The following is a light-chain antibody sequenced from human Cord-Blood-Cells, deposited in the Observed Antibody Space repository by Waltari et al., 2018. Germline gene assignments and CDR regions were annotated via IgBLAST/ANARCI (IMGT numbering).Light chain of an antibody. V-gene: IGLV2-8*01. CDR3: SSYAGSNNLV. J-gene: IGLJ1*01. Sequence: QSALTQPPSASGSPGQSVTISCTGTSSDVGGYNYVSWDQQHPGKAPKLMIYEVSKRPSGVPYRFSGSKSSNTASLTVSGLQAEDEADYYCSSYAGSNNLVFGTGTKVTVL. CDR2: EVS. CDR1: SSDVGGYNY.